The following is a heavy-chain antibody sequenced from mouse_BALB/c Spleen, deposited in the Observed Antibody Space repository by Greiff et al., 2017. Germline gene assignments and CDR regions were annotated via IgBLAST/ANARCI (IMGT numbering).Heavy chain of an antibody. J-gene: IGHJ2*01. CDR2: INSNGGST. CDR1: GFTFSSYG. Sequence: EVQLVESGGGLVQPGGSLKLSCAASGFTFSSYGMSWVRQTPDKRLELVATINSNGGSTYYPDSVKGRFTISRDNAKNTLYLQMSSLKSEDTAMYYCAREDYYGSSYLYYFDYWGQGTTLTVSS. V-gene: IGHV5-6-3*01. CDR3: AREDYYGSSYLYYFDY. D-gene: IGHD1-1*01.